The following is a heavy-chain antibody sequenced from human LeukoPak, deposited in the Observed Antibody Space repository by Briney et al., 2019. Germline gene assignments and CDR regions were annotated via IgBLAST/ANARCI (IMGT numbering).Heavy chain of an antibody. D-gene: IGHD5-24*01. V-gene: IGHV1-69*13. CDR1: GGTFSSYA. J-gene: IGHJ4*02. CDR2: IIPIFGTA. Sequence: SVKVSCKASGGTFSSYAISWVRQAPGQGLEWMGGIIPIFGTANYAQKFQGRVTITADESTSTAYMELSSLRSEDAAVYYCARSDPRMATRRAAPDYWGQGTLVTVSS. CDR3: ARSDPRMATRRAAPDY.